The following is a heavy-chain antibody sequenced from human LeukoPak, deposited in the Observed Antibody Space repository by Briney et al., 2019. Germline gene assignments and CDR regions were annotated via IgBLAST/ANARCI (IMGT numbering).Heavy chain of an antibody. D-gene: IGHD2-15*01. CDR3: ASQYCSGGSCDAFDI. V-gene: IGHV4-4*07. Sequence: SSETLSLTCTASGGSISSYYWSWIRQPAGKGLEWIGRIYTSGSTNYNPSLKSRVTMSVDTSKNQFSLKLSSVTAADTAVYYCASQYCSGGSCDAFDIWGQGTMVTVSS. CDR2: IYTSGST. CDR1: GGSISSYY. J-gene: IGHJ3*02.